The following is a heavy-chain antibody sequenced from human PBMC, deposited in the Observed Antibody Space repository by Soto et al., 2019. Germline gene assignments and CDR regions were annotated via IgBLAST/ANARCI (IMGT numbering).Heavy chain of an antibody. CDR2: INPSGGST. CDR3: ARLPPYCPAGSCYSGALDY. Sequence: QVQLVQSGAEVKKPGASVKVSCTASGYTFTTYYMHWVRQAPGQGLDWMGIINPSGGSTSYAQKFQGRVTMTRDTSSNTVYLDLSSLRSEDTAVYYCARLPPYCPAGSCYSGALDYWGQGTLVTVSS. D-gene: IGHD2-15*01. J-gene: IGHJ4*02. CDR1: GYTFTTYY. V-gene: IGHV1-46*01.